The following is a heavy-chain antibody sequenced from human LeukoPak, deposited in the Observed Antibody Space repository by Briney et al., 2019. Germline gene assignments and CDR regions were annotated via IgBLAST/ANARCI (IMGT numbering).Heavy chain of an antibody. D-gene: IGHD2-21*02. Sequence: QPGGALRLSCAASGFTFTNFGMHWVRPAPGKGLDWVAFIMYDGSIKFYADSVLGRFTISRDNSKHTLDLQMNSLRTEDTAIYYCVKESLEGDTWGQGTLVTVSS. CDR1: GFTFTNFG. V-gene: IGHV3-30*02. CDR2: IMYDGSIK. CDR3: VKESLEGDT. J-gene: IGHJ4*02.